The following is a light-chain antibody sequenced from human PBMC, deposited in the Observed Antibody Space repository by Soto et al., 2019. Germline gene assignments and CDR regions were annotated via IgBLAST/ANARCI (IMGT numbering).Light chain of an antibody. V-gene: IGKV3-20*01. J-gene: IGKJ1*01. Sequence: EIVLTHAPCTLSLSPVERATLSCRASQSVSSSYLAWYQQKPGQAPRLLIYGASSRATGIPDRFSGSGSGTDFTLTISRLEPEDFAVYYCQQYETFGQGTKVDIK. CDR3: QQYET. CDR2: GAS. CDR1: QSVSSSY.